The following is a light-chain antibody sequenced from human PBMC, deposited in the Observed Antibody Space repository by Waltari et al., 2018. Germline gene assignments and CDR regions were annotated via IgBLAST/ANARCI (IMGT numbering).Light chain of an antibody. CDR3: ALYMGSGIWV. V-gene: IGLV8-61*01. CDR1: SGSLSTTSY. Sequence: QTVVTQEPSLSVYPGGTVTLTCALSSGSLSTTSYATWYQQTPGQAPRTLMYKANARSSGVPDRFSGSILGNTAALTITGAQADDESDYYCALYMGSGIWVFGGGTRLTVL. CDR2: KAN. J-gene: IGLJ3*02.